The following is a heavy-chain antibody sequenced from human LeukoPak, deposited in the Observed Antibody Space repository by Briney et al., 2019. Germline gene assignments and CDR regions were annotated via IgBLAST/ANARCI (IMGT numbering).Heavy chain of an antibody. D-gene: IGHD3-22*01. J-gene: IGHJ4*02. CDR2: ISSSGSTI. Sequence: GGSLRLSCAASGFTFSSYEMNWVRQAPGKGLEWVSYISSSGSTIYYADSVKSRFTISRDNAKNSLYLQMNSLRAEDTAVYYCARVINYYETDVDYWGQGTLVTVSS. CDR3: ARVINYYETDVDY. V-gene: IGHV3-48*03. CDR1: GFTFSSYE.